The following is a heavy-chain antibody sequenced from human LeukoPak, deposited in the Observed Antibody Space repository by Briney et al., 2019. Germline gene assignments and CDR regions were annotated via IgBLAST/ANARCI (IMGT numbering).Heavy chain of an antibody. CDR1: GFTFNNYE. CDR3: AREGRMGTADAFDV. Sequence: PGGSLRLSCAASGFTFNNYEMHWVRQTAGKGLEWVSAVGIAGDTFYAGSGKGRFSISRDNAESSFFLQMNCLGAGDTAVNYCAREGRMGTADAFDVWGKGPMVTVSS. D-gene: IGHD1-14*01. J-gene: IGHJ3*01. CDR2: VGIAGDT. V-gene: IGHV3-13*01.